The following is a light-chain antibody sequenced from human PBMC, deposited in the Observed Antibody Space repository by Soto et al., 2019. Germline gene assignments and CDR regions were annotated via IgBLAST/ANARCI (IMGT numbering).Light chain of an antibody. CDR3: QQYNSYSGT. V-gene: IGKV1-5*01. J-gene: IGKJ1*01. CDR2: DAS. CDR1: QSISSW. Sequence: DIPMTQSPSTLSGSVGARVTITCRASQSISSWLAWYQQKQGKAPKLLIYDASSLESGVPSRFSGSGSGTELTITISSLEPDDFETYYCQQYNSYSGTFGQGTKVDIK.